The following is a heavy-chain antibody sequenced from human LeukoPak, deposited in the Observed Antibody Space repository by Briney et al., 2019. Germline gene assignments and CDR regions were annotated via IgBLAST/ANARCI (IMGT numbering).Heavy chain of an antibody. CDR1: GFTFSTYW. CDR2: INQDGSAK. Sequence: GGSLRLSCAASGFTFSTYWMSWVRQAPGRGLEWVANINQDGSAKFYGDSVKGRFTISRDNAKKSLYLQMNSLSAEDTAVYYCARNAFDLWGQGTMVTVSS. V-gene: IGHV3-7*01. CDR3: ARNAFDL. J-gene: IGHJ3*01.